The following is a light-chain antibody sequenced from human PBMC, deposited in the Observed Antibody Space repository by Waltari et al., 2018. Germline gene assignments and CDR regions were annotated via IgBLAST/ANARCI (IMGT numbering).Light chain of an antibody. CDR1: KLGDKY. V-gene: IGLV3-1*01. Sequence: SYELTRPPSVSVSPGQTASITCSGDKLGDKYACLYQQKPGQSPVLVIYQDSKRPSGIPGRFSGSNSGNTATLTLSVTQAMDEADYYCQAWDSSTKVFGGGTKLTVL. CDR3: QAWDSSTKV. CDR2: QDS. J-gene: IGLJ3*02.